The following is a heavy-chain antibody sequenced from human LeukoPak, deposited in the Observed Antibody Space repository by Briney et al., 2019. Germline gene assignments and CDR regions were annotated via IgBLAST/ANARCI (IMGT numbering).Heavy chain of an antibody. V-gene: IGHV3-21*01. CDR3: ARDSAAGTRYWFDP. D-gene: IGHD6-13*01. Sequence: GGSLRLSCAASGFTFSSYSMNWVRQAPGKGLEWVSSISSSSSYIYYADSVKGRFTISRDNAKNSLYLQMNSLRAEDTAVYYCARDSAAGTRYWFDPWGQGTLVTVSS. J-gene: IGHJ5*02. CDR1: GFTFSSYS. CDR2: ISSSSSYI.